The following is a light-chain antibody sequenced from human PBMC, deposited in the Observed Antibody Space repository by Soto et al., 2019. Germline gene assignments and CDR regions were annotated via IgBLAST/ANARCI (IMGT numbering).Light chain of an antibody. CDR3: QQYNSY. J-gene: IGKJ2*01. V-gene: IGKV1-5*01. CDR2: GAS. CDR1: RNINNW. Sequence: DIQMTQSPSTLSASVGDRVTITCRASRNINNWVAWYQQRAGNAPKLLIHGASSLESGVPSRFSGSGYGTEFTLTISCLQPDDFATYYCQQYNSYFGQGTKLEI.